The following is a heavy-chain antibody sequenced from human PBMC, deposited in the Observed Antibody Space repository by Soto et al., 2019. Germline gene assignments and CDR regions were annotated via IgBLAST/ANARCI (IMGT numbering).Heavy chain of an antibody. CDR3: AGRSGSSDY. CDR1: GFTFSNYT. Sequence: GGSLRLSCAASGFTFSNYTMHWVRQAPGKGLEWVALISYDEIDKYFADAVKGRFTISRDNSKNTLYLQMDSLRAEDTAVHYCAGRSGSSDYWGRGTLVTVSS. J-gene: IGHJ4*02. V-gene: IGHV3-30*04. D-gene: IGHD3-10*01. CDR2: ISYDEIDK.